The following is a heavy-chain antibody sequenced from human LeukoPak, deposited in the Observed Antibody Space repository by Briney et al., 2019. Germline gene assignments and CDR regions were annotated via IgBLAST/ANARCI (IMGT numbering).Heavy chain of an antibody. D-gene: IGHD3-22*01. V-gene: IGHV1-18*01. J-gene: IGHJ3*02. Sequence: ASVKVSCKASGYTFITYGISWVRQAPGQGLEWMGWTNPRNGNTNYVQNFQGRVTMTTDTSTSTAYMELRSLRSDDTAVYYCARVGYDSSGHHRYAFDIWGQGTMVTVSS. CDR3: ARVGYDSSGHHRYAFDI. CDR1: GYTFITYG. CDR2: TNPRNGNT.